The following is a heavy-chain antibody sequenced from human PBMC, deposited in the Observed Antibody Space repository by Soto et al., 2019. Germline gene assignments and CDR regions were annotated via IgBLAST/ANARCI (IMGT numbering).Heavy chain of an antibody. CDR2: IDPDDSET. CDR1: GYSFANLW. D-gene: IGHD2-8*02. Sequence: GGALKISWRSFGYSFANLWNGWVRQGPREGLEWMGIIDPDDSETTYSPSFQGLLTMSVDKSIRTAYLQWSSLKASDTATYYCARTYCTSSGCYNWFDLWGQGTRVTVSA. V-gene: IGHV5-51*01. CDR3: ARTYCTSSGCYNWFDL. J-gene: IGHJ5*02.